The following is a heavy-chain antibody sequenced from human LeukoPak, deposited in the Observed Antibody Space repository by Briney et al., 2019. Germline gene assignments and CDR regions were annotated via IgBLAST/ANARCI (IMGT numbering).Heavy chain of an antibody. CDR3: AGWFGELLSLFAY. J-gene: IGHJ4*02. Sequence: PSETLSLTCGVSGYSISRGYYWGWIRQPPGKGLEWIGSIYHTGNTYYNPSLKSRVTISVDTSKNQFPLKVRSVTAADTAVYYCAGWFGELLSLFAYWGQGTLVTVSS. D-gene: IGHD3-10*01. CDR1: GYSISRGYY. V-gene: IGHV4-38-2*01. CDR2: IYHTGNT.